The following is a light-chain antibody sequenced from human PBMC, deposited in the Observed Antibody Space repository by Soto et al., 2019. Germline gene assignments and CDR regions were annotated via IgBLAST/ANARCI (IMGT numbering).Light chain of an antibody. CDR1: SSNIGAGYD. CDR2: GNT. Sequence: QSPSVSGAPGQRVTISCTGSSSNIGAGYDVHWYQQLPGTAPKLLVHGNTDRPSGVPDRFSGSKSGTSASLAITGLQAEDEADYYCQSYDSSLSGWLFGGGTKLTVL. CDR3: QSYDSSLSGWL. J-gene: IGLJ2*01. V-gene: IGLV1-40*01.